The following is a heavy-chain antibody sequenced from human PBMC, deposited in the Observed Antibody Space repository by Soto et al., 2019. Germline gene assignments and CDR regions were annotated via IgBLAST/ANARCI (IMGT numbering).Heavy chain of an antibody. CDR1: GGTFSGYY. Sequence: TSETLSLTCAVYGGTFSGYYWSLIRQPPGKGLEWIGEINHSGSTNYNPSLKSRVTISVDTSKNQFSLKLSSVTAADTAVYYCARGSIYSGYGVNWGQGTLVTVSS. CDR2: INHSGST. CDR3: ARGSIYSGYGVN. D-gene: IGHD5-12*01. J-gene: IGHJ4*02. V-gene: IGHV4-34*01.